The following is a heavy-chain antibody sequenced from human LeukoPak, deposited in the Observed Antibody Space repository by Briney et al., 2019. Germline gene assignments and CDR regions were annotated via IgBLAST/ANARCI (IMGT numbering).Heavy chain of an antibody. J-gene: IGHJ4*02. CDR2: FDPEDGET. Sequence: GASVKVSCKASGYTLTELSMHWVRQAPGKGLEWMGGFDPEDGETIYAQKFQGRVTMTEDTSTDTAYMELSSLRSEDTAVYYCATSRVVNGWIFDDYWGQGTLVTVSS. CDR1: GYTLTELS. CDR3: ATSRVVNGWIFDDY. V-gene: IGHV1-24*01. D-gene: IGHD2-2*03.